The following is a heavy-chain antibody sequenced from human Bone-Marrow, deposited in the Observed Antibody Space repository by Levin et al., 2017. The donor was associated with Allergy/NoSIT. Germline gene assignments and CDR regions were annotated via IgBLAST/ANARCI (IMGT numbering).Heavy chain of an antibody. CDR2: MNPKSGNT. Sequence: ASVKVSCKASGYTFSNSDINWVRQATGQGLEWMGWMNPKSGNTGYAQKFQGRVTMTGNTSISTAYMELSRLRSEDTAVYYCARGLKKQFPLPLSIWFDPWGQGTLVTVSS. V-gene: IGHV1-8*01. J-gene: IGHJ5*02. CDR1: GYTFSNSD. CDR3: ARGLKKQFPLPLSIWFDP. D-gene: IGHD2/OR15-2a*01.